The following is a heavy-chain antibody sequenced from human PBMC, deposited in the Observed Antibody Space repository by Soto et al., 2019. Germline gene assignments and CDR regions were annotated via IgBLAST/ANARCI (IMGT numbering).Heavy chain of an antibody. D-gene: IGHD3-3*01. CDR1: GYTFTSYG. CDR2: ISAYNGNT. V-gene: IGHV1-18*01. J-gene: IGHJ4*02. Sequence: ASVKVSCKASGYTFTSYGISWVRQAPGQGLERMGWISAYNGNTKYAQKYQGRVTITKDTSTSTAYMELSSLRSEDTAVYYCARDGVLRFLEWLSPYYFDYWGQGTLVTVSS. CDR3: ARDGVLRFLEWLSPYYFDY.